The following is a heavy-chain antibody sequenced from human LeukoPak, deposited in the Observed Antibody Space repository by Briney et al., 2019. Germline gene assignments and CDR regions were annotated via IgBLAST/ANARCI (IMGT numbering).Heavy chain of an antibody. D-gene: IGHD3-22*01. J-gene: IGHJ4*02. CDR1: GGSISSRGYY. CDR2: IYYSGST. V-gene: IGHV4-39*01. CDR3: ARQRLDYYDRSGYYFDY. Sequence: SETLSLTCSVSGGSISSRGYYWDWIRQPPGKGLEWIGSIYYSGSTYYNPSLKSRVTISVDTSKNQFSLKLSSVTAADTAVYYCARQRLDYYDRSGYYFDYWGQGTLVTVSS.